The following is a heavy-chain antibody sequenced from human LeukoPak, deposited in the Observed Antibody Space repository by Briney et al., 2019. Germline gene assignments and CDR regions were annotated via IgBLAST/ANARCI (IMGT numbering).Heavy chain of an antibody. D-gene: IGHD6-19*01. J-gene: IGHJ4*02. CDR3: ARYGGSGWVIDK. Sequence: SGTLSLTCTVSGGSISSDYWTWIRQPPTKGLEWIGYIYYNGATSYNPSLKSRVTMSVDTSKKHFSLKMTSVTAADTAVYYCARYGGSGWVIDKWGQGTPVTVSS. V-gene: IGHV4-59*08. CDR2: IYYNGAT. CDR1: GGSISSDY.